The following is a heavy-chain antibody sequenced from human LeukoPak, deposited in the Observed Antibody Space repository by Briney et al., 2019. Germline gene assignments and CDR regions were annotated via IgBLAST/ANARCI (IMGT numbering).Heavy chain of an antibody. CDR1: GGSISSYY. D-gene: IGHD2-2*01. CDR2: IYSSGST. J-gene: IGHJ2*01. V-gene: IGHV4-4*07. Sequence: SETLSLTCTVSGGSISSYYWSWIRQPAGKGLEWIGRIYSSGSTNYNPSLKSRVTMSVDTSKNQFSLNLSSVTAADTAVYYCARGQYHLLYWYFDLWGRGTLVTVSS. CDR3: ARGQYHLLYWYFDL.